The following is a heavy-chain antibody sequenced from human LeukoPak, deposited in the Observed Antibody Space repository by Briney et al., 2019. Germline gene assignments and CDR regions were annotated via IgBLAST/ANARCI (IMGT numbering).Heavy chain of an antibody. J-gene: IGHJ5*02. D-gene: IGHD3-10*01. CDR3: ARTGGSGRLWYNWFDP. Sequence: ASVKVSCMASGYTSTGYYMHWVRQAPGQGLEWMGWINPNSGGTNYAQKFQGRVTITRNTSISTAYMELSSLRSEDTAVYYCARTGGSGRLWYNWFDPWGQGTLVTVSS. CDR1: GYTSTGYY. V-gene: IGHV1-2*02. CDR2: INPNSGGT.